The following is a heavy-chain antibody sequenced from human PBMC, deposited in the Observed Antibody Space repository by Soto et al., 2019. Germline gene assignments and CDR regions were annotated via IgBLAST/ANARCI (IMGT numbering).Heavy chain of an antibody. CDR2: ISAYNGNT. Sequence: VASVKVSCKASGYTFTSYGISWVRQAPGQGLEWMGWISAYNGNTNYAQKLQGRVTMTTDTSTSTAYMELRSLRSDDTAVYYCARDPDTYCTNGVCIPPFDYWGQGTLVTVSS. J-gene: IGHJ4*02. V-gene: IGHV1-18*01. CDR3: ARDPDTYCTNGVCIPPFDY. CDR1: GYTFTSYG. D-gene: IGHD2-8*01.